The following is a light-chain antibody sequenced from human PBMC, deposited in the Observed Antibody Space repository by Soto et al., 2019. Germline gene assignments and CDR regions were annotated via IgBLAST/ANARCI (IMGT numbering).Light chain of an antibody. CDR1: SSDVGGYNY. CDR3: SSYTSSSTKV. V-gene: IGLV2-14*01. J-gene: IGLJ1*01. CDR2: EVS. Sequence: QSVLTQPASVSGSPGQSITISCTGTSSDVGGYNYVSWYQHHPGKAPKLMIYEVSNRPSGASNRFSGSKSGNTASLTISGLQVEDEADYYCSSYTSSSTKVFGTGTKVTVL.